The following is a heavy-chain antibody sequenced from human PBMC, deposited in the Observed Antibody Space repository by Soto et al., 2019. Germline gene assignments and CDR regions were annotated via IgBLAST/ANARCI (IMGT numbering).Heavy chain of an antibody. V-gene: IGHV4-59*08. D-gene: IGHD2-15*01. J-gene: IGHJ6*03. Sequence: PSETLSLTCTVSGGSISSYYWRWIRQPPGKGLEWIGYIYYSGSTNYNPSLKSRVTISVDTSKNQFSLKLSSVTAADTAVYYCAKGRYCSGGSCYSYYYYYMDVWGKGTTVTVSS. CDR3: AKGRYCSGGSCYSYYYYYMDV. CDR1: GGSISSYY. CDR2: IYYSGST.